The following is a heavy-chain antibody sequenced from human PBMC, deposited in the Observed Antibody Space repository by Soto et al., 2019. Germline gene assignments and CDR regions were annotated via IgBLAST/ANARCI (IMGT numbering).Heavy chain of an antibody. D-gene: IGHD4-4*01. CDR1: GFTFSSYG. CDR3: AKGERRGGYSNFHYYYGMDG. Sequence: GGSLRLSCAASGFTFSSYGMHWVRQAPGKGLEWVAVISYDGSNKYYADSVKGRFTISRDNSKNTLYLQMNSLRAEDTAVYYCAKGERRGGYSNFHYYYGMDGWGQGTTVTVSS. J-gene: IGHJ6*02. CDR2: ISYDGSNK. V-gene: IGHV3-30*18.